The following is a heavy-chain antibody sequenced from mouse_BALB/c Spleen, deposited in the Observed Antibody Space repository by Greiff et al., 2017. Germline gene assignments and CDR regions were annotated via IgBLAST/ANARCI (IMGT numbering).Heavy chain of an antibody. CDR1: GFTFSSYA. V-gene: IGHV5-9-1*01. Sequence: EVMLVESGGGLVKPGGSLKLSCAASGFTFSSYAMSWVRQTPEKRLEWVATISSGGSYTYYPDSVKGRFTISRDNAKNTLYLQMSSLRSEDTAMYYCARRGNGLDYWGQGTTLTVSS. J-gene: IGHJ2*01. CDR2: ISSGGSYT. CDR3: ARRGNGLDY. D-gene: IGHD1-1*02.